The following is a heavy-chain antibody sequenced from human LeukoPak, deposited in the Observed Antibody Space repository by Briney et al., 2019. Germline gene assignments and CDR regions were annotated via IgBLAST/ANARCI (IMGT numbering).Heavy chain of an antibody. CDR1: GGSISSDY. J-gene: IGHJ4*02. D-gene: IGHD4-17*01. CDR3: ARSDYGDCFDY. V-gene: IGHV4-59*01. CDR2: IYYSGST. Sequence: PSETLSLTCTVSGGSISSDYWSWIRQPPGKGLEWIGYIYYSGSTNYNPSLKSRVTISVDTSKNQFSLKLSSVTAADTAVYYCARSDYGDCFDYWGQGTLVTVSS.